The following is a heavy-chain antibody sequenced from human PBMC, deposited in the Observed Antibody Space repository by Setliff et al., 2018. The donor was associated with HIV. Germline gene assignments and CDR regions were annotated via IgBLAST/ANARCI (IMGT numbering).Heavy chain of an antibody. J-gene: IGHJ6*02. CDR2: ISSRGSTI. CDR1: SYYY. V-gene: IGHV3-11*04. Sequence: SYYYWAWIRQPPGKGLECISYISSRGSTIYYADSVKGRFTISRDNAKNSLYLQMNSLRAEDTAVYYCARAPAGPAGYYYGMDVWGQGTTVTVSS. D-gene: IGHD3-10*01. CDR3: ARAPAGPAGYYYGMDV.